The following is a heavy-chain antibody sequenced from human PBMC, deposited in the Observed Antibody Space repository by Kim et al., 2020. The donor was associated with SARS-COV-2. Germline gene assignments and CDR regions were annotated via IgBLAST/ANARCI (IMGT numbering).Heavy chain of an antibody. CDR2: IWYDGSHE. V-gene: IGHV3-33*08. CDR3: ARARGYSDSTRLELDDL. CDR1: GFPFSTYG. D-gene: IGHD3-22*01. Sequence: GGSLRLSCAASGFPFSTYGIHWVRQAPGKGLEWVAVIWYDGSHEYYADSVKGRFTIYRDNSKNTLYLQMNSLRADDTAVYSCARARGYSDSTRLELDDLWGQGTLVTVSS. J-gene: IGHJ5*02.